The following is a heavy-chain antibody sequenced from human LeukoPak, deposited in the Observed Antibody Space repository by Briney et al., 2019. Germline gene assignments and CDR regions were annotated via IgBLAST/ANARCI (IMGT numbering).Heavy chain of an antibody. CDR1: GFTFSSYA. V-gene: IGHV3-30-3*01. CDR3: ARGGVVVVAATPDWFDP. D-gene: IGHD2-15*01. J-gene: IGHJ5*02. Sequence: GGSLRLSCAASGFTFSSYAMHWVRQAPGKRLEWVAVISYDGSNKYYADSVKGRFTISRDNSKNTLYLQMNSLRAEDTAVYYCARGGVVVVAATPDWFDPWGQGTLVTVSS. CDR2: ISYDGSNK.